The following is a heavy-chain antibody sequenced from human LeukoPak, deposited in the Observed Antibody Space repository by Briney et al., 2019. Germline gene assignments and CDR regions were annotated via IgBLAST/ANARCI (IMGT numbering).Heavy chain of an antibody. CDR2: INPSGGST. D-gene: IGHD4/OR15-4a*01. V-gene: IGHV1-46*01. CDR3: ARDGMVVRPYNRFDP. J-gene: IGHJ5*02. Sequence: ASVKVSCKASGYTFTSYYMHWVRQAPGQGLEWMGIINPSGGSTSYAQKFQGRVTMTRDTSTSTVYMELSSLRSEDTAVYYCARDGMVVRPYNRFDPWGQGTLVTVSS. CDR1: GYTFTSYY.